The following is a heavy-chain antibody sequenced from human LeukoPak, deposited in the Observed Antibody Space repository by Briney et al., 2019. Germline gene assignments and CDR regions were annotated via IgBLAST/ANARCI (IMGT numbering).Heavy chain of an antibody. J-gene: IGHJ6*02. V-gene: IGHV3-21*01. D-gene: IGHD3-10*01. CDR3: ARVWFSGYYYYGMDV. CDR2: ISSSSSYI. CDR1: GGSISSSN. Sequence: GTLSLTCAVSGGSISSSNWWSWVRQAPGKGLEWVSSISSSSSYIYYADSVKGRFTISRDNAKNSLYLQMNSLRAEDTAVYYCARVWFSGYYYYGMDVWGQGTTVTVSS.